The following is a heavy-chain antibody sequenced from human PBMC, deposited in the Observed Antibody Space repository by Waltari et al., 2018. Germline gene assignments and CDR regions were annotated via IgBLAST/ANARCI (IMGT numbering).Heavy chain of an antibody. CDR1: GGSISSHY. Sequence: QVQLQESGPGLVKPSETLSLTCTVSGGSISSHYWSWIRQPPGKGLEWIGYNYYSGSTTSHPSLKSRVTISVDTSNNQFSLKLSSVTAADTAVYYCARDPTYYYDSNPTPMAFDIWGQGTMVTVSS. V-gene: IGHV4-59*11. CDR2: NYYSGST. J-gene: IGHJ3*02. CDR3: ARDPTYYYDSNPTPMAFDI. D-gene: IGHD3-22*01.